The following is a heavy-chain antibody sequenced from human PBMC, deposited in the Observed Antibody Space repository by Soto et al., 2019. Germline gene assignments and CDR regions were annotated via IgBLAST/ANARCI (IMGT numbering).Heavy chain of an antibody. Sequence: GASVKVSCKASGYIFTNYDINWVRQAPGQGLEWMGWMNPNSGGTDYARKFQGRVTMTRDTSTSTVYMELSSLRSEDTAVYYCARENSSSWYELWRWGQGTLVTVSS. J-gene: IGHJ4*02. CDR1: GYIFTNYD. CDR3: ARENSSSWYELWR. D-gene: IGHD6-13*01. CDR2: MNPNSGGT. V-gene: IGHV1-8*01.